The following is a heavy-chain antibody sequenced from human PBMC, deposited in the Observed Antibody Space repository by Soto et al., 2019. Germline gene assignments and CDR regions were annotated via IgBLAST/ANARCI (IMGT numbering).Heavy chain of an antibody. CDR2: IYSSGSA. D-gene: IGHD1-26*01. J-gene: IGHJ4*02. CDR1: GGSIYTYS. V-gene: IGHV4-4*07. CDR3: ATIVGANDY. Sequence: LSLTCTVSGGSIYTYSWTWIRQPAGKGLEWIGHIYSSGSANYNPSLKSRVSMSVDTSKNQFSLKLNSVTAADTAVYYCATIVGANDYWGQGTLVTVSS.